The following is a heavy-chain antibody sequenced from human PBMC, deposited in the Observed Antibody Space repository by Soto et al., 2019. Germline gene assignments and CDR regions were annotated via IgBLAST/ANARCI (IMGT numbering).Heavy chain of an antibody. CDR3: ARYYYDSSGYYSLYFDY. CDR2: IYSGGST. V-gene: IGHV3-66*01. CDR1: GFTVSSNY. J-gene: IGHJ4*02. D-gene: IGHD3-22*01. Sequence: GGSLRLSCAASGFTVSSNYMSWVRQAPGKGLEWVSVIYSGGSTYYADSVKGRFTISRDNSKNTLYLQMNSLRAEDTAVYYCARYYYDSSGYYSLYFDYWGPGTLVTVSS.